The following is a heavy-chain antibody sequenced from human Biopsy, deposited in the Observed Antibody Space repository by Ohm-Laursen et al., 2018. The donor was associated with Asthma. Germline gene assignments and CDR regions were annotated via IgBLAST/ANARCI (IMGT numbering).Heavy chain of an antibody. CDR3: VRDKVVVVPGSKGPTDWFDP. D-gene: IGHD2-15*01. CDR2: SSAYNGHT. CDR1: GYTFTDYG. J-gene: IGHJ5*02. V-gene: IGHV1-18*04. Sequence: ATVKISCKASGYTFTDYGIAWVRQAPGQGLEWMGWSSAYNGHTKYAQKFQDRVTMTTDKSANTAYMELRSLTSDDTAVYYCVRDKVVVVPGSKGPTDWFDPWGQGTLVTVSS.